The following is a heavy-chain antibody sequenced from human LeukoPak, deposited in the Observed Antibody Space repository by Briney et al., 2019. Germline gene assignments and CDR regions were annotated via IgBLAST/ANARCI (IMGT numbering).Heavy chain of an antibody. CDR1: GGTFSSYA. CDR3: AIPYYDYVWGSYRLEYFQH. J-gene: IGHJ1*01. D-gene: IGHD3-16*02. CDR2: IIPIFGTA. V-gene: IGHV1-69*13. Sequence: ASVNVSCKASGGTFSSYAISWVRQAPGQGLEWMGGIIPIFGTANYAQKFQGRVTITADESTSTAYMELSSLRSEDTAVYYCAIPYYDYVWGSYRLEYFQHWGQGTLVTVSS.